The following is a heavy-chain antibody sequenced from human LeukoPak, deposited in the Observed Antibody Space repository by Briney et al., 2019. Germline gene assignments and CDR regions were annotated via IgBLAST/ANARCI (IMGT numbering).Heavy chain of an antibody. V-gene: IGHV3-11*06. Sequence: QTGGSLRLSCAASGFTFDDYAMHWVRQAPGKGLEWVSYISSSSSYTNYADSVKGRFTISRDNAKNSLYLQMNSLRAEDTAVYYCARDSAQLRYGMDVRGKGTTVTVSS. CDR2: ISSSSSYT. D-gene: IGHD3-16*01. CDR3: ARDSAQLRYGMDV. CDR1: GFTFDDYA. J-gene: IGHJ6*04.